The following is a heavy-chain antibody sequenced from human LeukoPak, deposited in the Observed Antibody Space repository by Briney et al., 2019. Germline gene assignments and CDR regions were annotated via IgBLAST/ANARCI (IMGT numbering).Heavy chain of an antibody. CDR1: GFTFSSYE. CDR2: IKQDGSEK. D-gene: IGHD1-26*01. V-gene: IGHV3-7*01. Sequence: GGSLRLSCAASGFTFSSYEMDWVRQAPGKGLEWVANIKQDGSEKYYVDSVKGRFTISRDNAKNSLYVQMNSLRAEDTAVYYCARLRGLYSDTNRYQTALDCWGQGTLVTVSS. J-gene: IGHJ4*02. CDR3: ARLRGLYSDTNRYQTALDC.